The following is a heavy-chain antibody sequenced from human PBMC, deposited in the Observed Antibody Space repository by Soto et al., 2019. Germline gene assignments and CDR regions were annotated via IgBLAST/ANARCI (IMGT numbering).Heavy chain of an antibody. Sequence: GSLRLSCVTYGLTFTDYWMSWVRQAPGKGLEWVANIKQDESEKNYPDSVKGRFTISRDNAKNSLYLQMNSLSAEDTAVYYCASDRFRGTYYLRGVTYFFEEWGQGAPVTVSS. CDR3: ASDRFRGTYYLRGVTYFFEE. V-gene: IGHV3-7*03. CDR2: IKQDESEK. D-gene: IGHD1-26*01. CDR1: GLTFTDYW. J-gene: IGHJ4*02.